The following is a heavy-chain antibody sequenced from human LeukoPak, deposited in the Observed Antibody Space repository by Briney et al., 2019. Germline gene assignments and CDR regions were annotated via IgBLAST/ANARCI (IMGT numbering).Heavy chain of an antibody. CDR2: IYSGGTT. J-gene: IGHJ4*02. Sequence: PGGSLRLSCAASGSTVSSSYISWVRQAPGKGLEWVSAIYSGGTTYYANSVKGRLTISRDNSKNMLYLLMSSLRAEDTAVYYCVKAPQLPPRSWSSLYFDYWGQGTLVTVSS. CDR1: GSTVSSSY. D-gene: IGHD6-13*01. CDR3: VKAPQLPPRSWSSLYFDY. V-gene: IGHV3-53*05.